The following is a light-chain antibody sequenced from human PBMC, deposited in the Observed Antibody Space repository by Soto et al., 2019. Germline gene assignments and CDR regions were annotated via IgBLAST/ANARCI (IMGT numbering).Light chain of an antibody. CDR3: QQSFITPPLT. CDR1: QSISTY. J-gene: IGKJ4*01. Sequence: DIQMTQSPSSLSASIGDRITITCRASQSISTYLNWYQQKPGKAPKLLIYGASTLRNGVPSRFSGSGSATDYTLTISSLQPEDFATYYCQQSFITPPLTFGGGTKVEIK. CDR2: GAS. V-gene: IGKV1-39*01.